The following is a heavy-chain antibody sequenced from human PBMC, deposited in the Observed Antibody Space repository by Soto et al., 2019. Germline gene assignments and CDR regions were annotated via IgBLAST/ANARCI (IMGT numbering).Heavy chain of an antibody. J-gene: IGHJ4*02. D-gene: IGHD2-15*01. CDR1: GFTFSSYW. Sequence: ESGGGLVQPGGSLRLSCAASGFTFSSYWMSWVRQAPGKGLEWVANIKQDGSEKYYVDSVKGRFTISRDNAKNSLYLQMNSLRAEDTAVYYCARGSLNIVVVVAADPFDYWGQGTLVTVSS. V-gene: IGHV3-7*01. CDR2: IKQDGSEK. CDR3: ARGSLNIVVVVAADPFDY.